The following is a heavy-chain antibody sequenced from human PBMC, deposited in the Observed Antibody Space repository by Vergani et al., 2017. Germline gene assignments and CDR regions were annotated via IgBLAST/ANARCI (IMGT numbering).Heavy chain of an antibody. J-gene: IGHJ4*02. Sequence: QLHLQESGPGLVKPSETLSLTCTVSGGSITSSSYSWGWIRQPPGKGLEWIGNIYHSGGADYNPSLKGRVTISVDTSKNQFSLEVTSVTAADTAIYFCARTGSFILRYFHWALWGQGTLVTGSS. D-gene: IGHD3-9*01. CDR3: ARTGSFILRYFHWAL. CDR1: GGSITSSSYS. V-gene: IGHV4-39*01. CDR2: IYHSGGA.